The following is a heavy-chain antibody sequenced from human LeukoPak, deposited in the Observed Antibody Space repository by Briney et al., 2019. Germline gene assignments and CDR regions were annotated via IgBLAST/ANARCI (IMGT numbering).Heavy chain of an antibody. CDR2: ISTSSSYI. CDR1: GFTFSSYS. V-gene: IGHV3-21*01. Sequence: KPGGSLRLSCAASGFTFSSYSMNWVRQAPGKGLEWVSSISTSSSYIYYADSVKGRFTISRDNAKNSLYLQMNSLRAEDTAVYYCAREVTVVTMVRGVIRYFDYWGQGTLVTVSS. J-gene: IGHJ4*02. CDR3: AREVTVVTMVRGVIRYFDY. D-gene: IGHD3-10*01.